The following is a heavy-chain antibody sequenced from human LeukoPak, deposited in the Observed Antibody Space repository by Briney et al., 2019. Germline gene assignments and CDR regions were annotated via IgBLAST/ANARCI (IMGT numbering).Heavy chain of an antibody. CDR1: GFTFSSYG. CDR2: IRYDGSNK. Sequence: GGSLRLSCAASGFTFSSYGMHWVRQAPGKGLEWVAFIRYDGSNKYYADSVKGRFTISRDNAKNTLYLLMNSLRAEDTAVYYCATPRGRINGYLFDYWGQGTLVTVSS. D-gene: IGHD5-24*01. J-gene: IGHJ4*02. CDR3: ATPRGRINGYLFDY. V-gene: IGHV3-30*02.